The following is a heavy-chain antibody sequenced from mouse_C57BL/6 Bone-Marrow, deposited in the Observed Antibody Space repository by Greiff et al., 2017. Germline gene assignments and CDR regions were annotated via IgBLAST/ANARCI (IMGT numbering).Heavy chain of an antibody. V-gene: IGHV1-53*01. CDR1: GYTFTSYW. CDR2: INPSNGGT. CDR3: ARERWVRYYFDY. J-gene: IGHJ2*01. D-gene: IGHD1-1*02. Sequence: QVQLQQPGTELVKPGASVKLSCKASGYTFTSYWMHWVKQRPGQGLEWIGNINPSNGGTNYNAKFKSKATLTVDKSSSTAYMQLSSLTSEDSAVYYCARERWVRYYFDYWGQGTTLTVSS.